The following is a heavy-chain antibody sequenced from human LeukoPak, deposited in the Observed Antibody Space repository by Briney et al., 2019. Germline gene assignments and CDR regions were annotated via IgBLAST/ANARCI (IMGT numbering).Heavy chain of an antibody. Sequence: GGSLRLSCAASGFTFSSYSMNWVRQAPGKGLEWVANINQDGSEKDYVDSVKGRFTISRDNAKNSHYLQMNSLRAEDTAVYYCARGGSYYIYWGQGTLVTVSS. V-gene: IGHV3-7*01. D-gene: IGHD1-26*01. CDR1: GFTFSSYS. CDR3: ARGGSYYIY. CDR2: INQDGSEK. J-gene: IGHJ4*02.